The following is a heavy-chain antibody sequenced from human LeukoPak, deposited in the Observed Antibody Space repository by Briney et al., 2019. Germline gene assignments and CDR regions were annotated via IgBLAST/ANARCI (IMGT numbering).Heavy chain of an antibody. D-gene: IGHD3-3*01. V-gene: IGHV1-18*01. CDR2: ISAYNGNT. CDR3: ARGVDYDFWSGYPFDY. J-gene: IGHJ4*02. CDR1: GYTFTSYG. Sequence: ASVKVSCKASGYTFTSYGISWVRQAPGQGLEWMGWISAYNGNTNYAQKLQGRVTMTTDTSTSTAYMELRSLRSDDTAVYYCARGVDYDFWSGYPFDYWGQGTLVTVSS.